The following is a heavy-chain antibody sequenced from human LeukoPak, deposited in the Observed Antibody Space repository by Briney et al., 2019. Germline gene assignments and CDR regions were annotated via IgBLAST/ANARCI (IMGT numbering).Heavy chain of an antibody. D-gene: IGHD3-16*02. J-gene: IGHJ4*02. V-gene: IGHV4-31*03. CDR3: ARDHWYRGVTIVRYFDY. Sequence: PSETLSLTCTVSGGSISSGRYYWNWIRQHPGKGLEWIGYIYYSGSTYYNPSLKSRVTISVDTSKNQFSLKLRSVTAADTALYYCARDHWYRGVTIVRYFDYWGQGTLVTVSS. CDR2: IYYSGST. CDR1: GGSISSGRYY.